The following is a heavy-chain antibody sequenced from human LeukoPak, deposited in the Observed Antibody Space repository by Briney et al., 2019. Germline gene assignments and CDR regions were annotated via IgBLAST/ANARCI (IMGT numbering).Heavy chain of an antibody. V-gene: IGHV1-18*01. Sequence: ASVKVSCKASGCTFTSYGISWVRQAPGQGLEWMGWISAYNGNTNYAQKLQGRVTMTTDTSTSTAYMELRSLRSDDTAVYYCARDLPEGRWLQSDAFDIWGQGTMVTVSS. J-gene: IGHJ3*02. CDR1: GCTFTSYG. CDR3: ARDLPEGRWLQSDAFDI. D-gene: IGHD5-24*01. CDR2: ISAYNGNT.